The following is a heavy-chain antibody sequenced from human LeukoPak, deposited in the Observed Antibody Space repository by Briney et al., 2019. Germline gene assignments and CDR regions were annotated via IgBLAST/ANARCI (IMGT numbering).Heavy chain of an antibody. CDR1: GGSISSGDYY. Sequence: SQTLSLTCTVSGGSISSGDYYWSWIRRPPGKGLEWIGYIYYSGSTYYNPSLKSRVTISVDTSKNQFSLKLSSVTAADTAVYYCARDGGYGDYYYYGMDVWGQGTTVTVSS. CDR3: ARDGGYGDYYYYGMDV. J-gene: IGHJ6*02. D-gene: IGHD4-17*01. V-gene: IGHV4-30-4*01. CDR2: IYYSGST.